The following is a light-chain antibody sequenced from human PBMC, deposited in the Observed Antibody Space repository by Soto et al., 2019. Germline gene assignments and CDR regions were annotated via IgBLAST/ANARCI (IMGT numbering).Light chain of an antibody. CDR3: QQYNNWPMYT. V-gene: IGKV3-15*01. Sequence: EIVMTQSPATLSVSPGERATLSCRASQSVSSNLAWYQQKPGQAHRLLIYGASTRATGIPARFSGSGSGTEFPLTISSLQSEDFAVYYCQQYNNWPMYTFGQGTKLEIK. CDR2: GAS. CDR1: QSVSSN. J-gene: IGKJ2*01.